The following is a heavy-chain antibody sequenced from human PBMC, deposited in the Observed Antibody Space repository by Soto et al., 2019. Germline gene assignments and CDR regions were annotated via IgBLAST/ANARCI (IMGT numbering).Heavy chain of an antibody. CDR3: ARVAIASGGVIAVTYALDV. J-gene: IGHJ6*02. CDR2: ITSSGSTI. CDR1: GFHLSTYS. D-gene: IGHD3-16*02. Sequence: PGGSLRLSCDVSGFHLSTYSMNWVRQAPGKGLEWVSFITSSGSTIYYADSVKGRFTVSRDNAKNSLFLQMNSLRDEDTAVYYCARVAIASGGVIAVTYALDVWGQGTTVTVSS. V-gene: IGHV3-48*02.